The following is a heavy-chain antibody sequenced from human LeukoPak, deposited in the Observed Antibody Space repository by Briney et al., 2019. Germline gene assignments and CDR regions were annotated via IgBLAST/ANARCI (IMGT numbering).Heavy chain of an antibody. CDR2: IYYSGST. D-gene: IGHD5-24*01. J-gene: IGHJ4*02. CDR1: GGSMSSYY. Sequence: KASETLSLTCTVSGGSMSSYYWSWIRQPPGKGLEWIGYIYYSGSTKYNPYLKRRVNISVETSKNQFLHKLNYVTAEDTAVYYCARGARAGYNLEPFDYWGQGTLVTVSS. V-gene: IGHV4-59*08. CDR3: ARGARAGYNLEPFDY.